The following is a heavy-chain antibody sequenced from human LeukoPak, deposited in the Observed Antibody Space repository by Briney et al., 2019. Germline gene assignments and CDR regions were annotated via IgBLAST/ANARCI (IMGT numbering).Heavy chain of an antibody. CDR3: ARDGGGSLYGMDV. V-gene: IGHV4-31*03. Sequence: SETLSLTCTVSGGSIRSGVYCWSWIRQRPGAGLQWIGYICSSGGTSYNPSLRSRVTMSIDTSNNQFSLKLNSVTAADTAVYYCARDGGGSLYGMDVWGQGTTVTVSS. CDR1: GGSIRSGVYC. D-gene: IGHD2-15*01. J-gene: IGHJ6*02. CDR2: ICSSGGT.